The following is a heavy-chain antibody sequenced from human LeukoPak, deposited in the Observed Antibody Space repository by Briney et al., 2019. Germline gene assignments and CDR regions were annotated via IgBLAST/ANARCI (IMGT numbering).Heavy chain of an antibody. D-gene: IGHD1-14*01. CDR1: GFTFSSYG. CDR3: AKDRILGHVPVF. Sequence: GRSLRLSCAASGFTFSSYGMHWVRQAPGKGLEWVAVISYDGSNKYYADSVKGRFTISRDNSKNTLYLQMNSLRAEDTAVYYCAKDRILGHVPVFWGQGTLVTVSS. V-gene: IGHV3-30*18. CDR2: ISYDGSNK. J-gene: IGHJ4*02.